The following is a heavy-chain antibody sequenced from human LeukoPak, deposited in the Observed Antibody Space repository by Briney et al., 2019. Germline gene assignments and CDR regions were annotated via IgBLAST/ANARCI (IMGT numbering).Heavy chain of an antibody. J-gene: IGHJ4*02. CDR3: ARSLSTDFDY. Sequence: GGSLRLSCAASGFTSSSFGMNWVRQAPGKGLEWISYISTSSLNTIHYADSVKGRFTISRDNAKNSLFLQMNSLRAEDTAVYYCARSLSTDFDYWGQGILSPSPQ. V-gene: IGHV3-48*04. CDR2: ISTSSLNTI. D-gene: IGHD5/OR15-5a*01. CDR1: GFTSSSFG.